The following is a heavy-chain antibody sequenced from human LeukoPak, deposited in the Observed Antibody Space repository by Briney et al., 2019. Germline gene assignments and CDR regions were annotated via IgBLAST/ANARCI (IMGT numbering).Heavy chain of an antibody. D-gene: IGHD5-12*01. V-gene: IGHV1-2*02. Sequence: ASVKVSCKASGYTFTGYYMHWVRQAPGQGLEWMGWINPNSGGTNYAQKFQGRVTMTRDTSISTAYMELSRLRSEDTAVYYCARGQDVIVATIDFDYWGQGTLVTVSS. CDR1: GYTFTGYY. J-gene: IGHJ4*02. CDR3: ARGQDVIVATIDFDY. CDR2: INPNSGGT.